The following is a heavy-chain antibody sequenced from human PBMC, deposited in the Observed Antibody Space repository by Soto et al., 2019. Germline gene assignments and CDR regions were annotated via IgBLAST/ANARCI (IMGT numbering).Heavy chain of an antibody. CDR2: VSGSADST. V-gene: IGHV3-23*01. CDR3: ARQVGAAAIIDY. J-gene: IGHJ4*02. CDR1: GLTFHNYA. Sequence: GGSLRLSCVASGLTFHNYAMSWVRQPPGKGLEWVSVVSGSADSTNYAASVQGRFTISRDNSKNTLYLQMSSLKASDTAMYYCARQVGAAAIIDYWGQGTLVTVSS. D-gene: IGHD1-26*01.